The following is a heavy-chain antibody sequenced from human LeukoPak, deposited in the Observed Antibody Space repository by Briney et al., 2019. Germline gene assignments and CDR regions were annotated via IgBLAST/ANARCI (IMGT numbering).Heavy chain of an antibody. V-gene: IGHV3-7*01. Sequence: PGGSLRLSCGVSGFIFSDYWMNWVRQAPGKGLEWVAHIKQDGSEKYYVDSVKGRFTVSRDNAKNLVFLQMNSLRAEDTAVYYCARGWNYAFRFDYWGQGTLVTVSS. CDR2: IKQDGSEK. CDR3: ARGWNYAFRFDY. D-gene: IGHD1-7*01. J-gene: IGHJ4*02. CDR1: GFIFSDYW.